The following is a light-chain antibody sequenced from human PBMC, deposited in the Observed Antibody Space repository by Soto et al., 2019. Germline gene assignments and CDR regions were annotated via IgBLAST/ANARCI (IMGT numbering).Light chain of an antibody. CDR3: SSYTTIKTVI. J-gene: IGLJ2*01. CDR2: DVT. CDR1: SSDVGAYNY. V-gene: IGLV2-14*01. Sequence: QSALAQPASVSGSPGQSITISCTGTSSDVGAYNYVSWYHQHHPGKAPELIIYDVTDRPSGVSTRFSGSKSGNTASLTISGLQAEDEGDYYCSSYTTIKTVIFGGGTKLNVL.